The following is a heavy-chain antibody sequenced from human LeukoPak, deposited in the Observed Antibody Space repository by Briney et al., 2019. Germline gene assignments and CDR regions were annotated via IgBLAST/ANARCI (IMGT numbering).Heavy chain of an antibody. CDR3: ARDRYSSSWYPPYNWFDP. V-gene: IGHV3-30-3*01. Sequence: PGGSLRLSCAASGFTFSSYAMHWVRQAPGKGLEWVAVISYDGSNKYYADSVKGRFTISRDNSKNTLYLQMNSLRAEDTAVYYCARDRYSSSWYPPYNWFDPWGQGTLVTVSS. D-gene: IGHD6-13*01. CDR2: ISYDGSNK. J-gene: IGHJ5*02. CDR1: GFTFSSYA.